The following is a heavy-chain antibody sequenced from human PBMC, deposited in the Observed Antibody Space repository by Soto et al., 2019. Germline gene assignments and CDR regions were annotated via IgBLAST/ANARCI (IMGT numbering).Heavy chain of an antibody. J-gene: IGHJ4*02. V-gene: IGHV3-23*01. Sequence: GGSLRLSCAASGFTFSSYTLNWVRRAPGKGLEWVATSSDRRTGNTHYSDSVRGRFTLSRDYSRNILFLQMDSLRADDTALYYCTTWLTANFDYWGRGTQVTVSS. D-gene: IGHD2-21*02. CDR3: TTWLTANFDY. CDR2: SSDRRTGNT. CDR1: GFTFSSYT.